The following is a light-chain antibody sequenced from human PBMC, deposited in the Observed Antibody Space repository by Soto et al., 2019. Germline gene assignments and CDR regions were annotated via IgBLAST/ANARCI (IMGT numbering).Light chain of an antibody. CDR1: SSYVGGYNY. J-gene: IGLJ1*01. CDR2: DVN. CDR3: CSYAGSYV. Sequence: QSALTQPRSVSGSPGQSVTISCTGTSSYVGGYNYVSWYQQHPGKAPKLMIYDVNKRPSGVPDRFAGSTSGNAASLTISGLQAEDEAEYYCCSYAGSYVFGTGTKLTVL. V-gene: IGLV2-11*01.